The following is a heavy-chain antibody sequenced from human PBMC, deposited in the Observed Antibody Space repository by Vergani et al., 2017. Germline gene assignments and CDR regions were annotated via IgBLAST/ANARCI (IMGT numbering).Heavy chain of an antibody. CDR1: ECTFSNYG. V-gene: IGHV3-33*01. J-gene: IGHJ4*02. CDR2: IWFDGSNK. CDR3: ARGPYWREAGVPHFDY. Sequence: QVQLVESGGGVVQPGRSLRLSCAASECTFSNYGMHWVRQAPGKGLEWVAVIWFDGSNKYYADSLKGRFTISRDNSKNTLYLQMNSLRAEDTAIYYCARGPYWREAGVPHFDYWGQGTLVTVSS. D-gene: IGHD6-13*01.